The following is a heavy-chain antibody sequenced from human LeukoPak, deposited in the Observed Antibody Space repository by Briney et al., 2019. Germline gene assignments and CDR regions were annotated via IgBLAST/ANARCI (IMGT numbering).Heavy chain of an antibody. Sequence: PSETLSLTCTVSGYSISSGYYWGWIRQPPGKGLEWIGSIYHSGSTYYNPSLKSRVTISVDTSKNQFSLKLSSVTAADTAVYYCARAEDYYDSSGYYRPFDYWGQGTLVTVSS. D-gene: IGHD3-22*01. CDR1: GYSISSGYY. CDR2: IYHSGST. V-gene: IGHV4-38-2*02. CDR3: ARAEDYYDSSGYYRPFDY. J-gene: IGHJ4*02.